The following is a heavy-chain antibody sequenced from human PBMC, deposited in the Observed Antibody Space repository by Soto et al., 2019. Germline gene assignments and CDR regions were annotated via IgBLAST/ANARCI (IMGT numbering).Heavy chain of an antibody. CDR2: IIPLFRTT. J-gene: IGHJ5*02. CDR3: EKMRRRCRSNSVGCFDR. V-gene: IGHV1-69*06. Sequence: ASVKVSCKASGDTFSNYGITWVRQAPGQGLEWMEVIIPLFRTTNYAQRFQGRLTITADKSTTTVYLELSNLRCEDTAVYYCEKMRRRCRSNSVGCFDRSGQGPHLTLSS. D-gene: IGHD1-26*01. CDR1: GDTFSNYG.